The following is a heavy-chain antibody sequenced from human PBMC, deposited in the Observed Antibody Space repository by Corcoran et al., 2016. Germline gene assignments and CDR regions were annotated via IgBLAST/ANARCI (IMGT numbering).Heavy chain of an antibody. CDR1: GFTFSSYG. D-gene: IGHD2-2*01. CDR2: IWYDGRDE. V-gene: IGHV3-33*01. J-gene: IGHJ4*02. CDR3: ARDNCGSISCFDY. Sequence: QVQLVESGGGVVQPGMSLRLSCAPSGFTFSSYGMHWVRQAPGRGLEWVTGIWYDGRDEYYADSVKGRFTISRDNSKNTLYLQMNSLRFEDTAVYYCARDNCGSISCFDYWGQGTLVTVSS.